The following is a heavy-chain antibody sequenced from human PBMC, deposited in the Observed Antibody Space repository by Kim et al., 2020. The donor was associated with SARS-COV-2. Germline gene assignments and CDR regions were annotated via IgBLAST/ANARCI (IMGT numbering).Heavy chain of an antibody. CDR2: ISAYNGNT. D-gene: IGHD3-10*01. J-gene: IGHJ3*02. CDR3: ARGYHGWGSADAFDI. V-gene: IGHV1-18*04. Sequence: ASVKVSCKASGYTFTSYGISWVRQAPGQGLEWMGWISAYNGNTNYAQKLQGRVTMTTDTSTSTAYMELRSLRSDDTAVYYCARGYHGWGSADAFDIWGQGTMVTVSS. CDR1: GYTFTSYG.